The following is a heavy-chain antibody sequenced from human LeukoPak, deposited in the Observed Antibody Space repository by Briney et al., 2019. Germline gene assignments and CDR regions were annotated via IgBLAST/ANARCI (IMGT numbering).Heavy chain of an antibody. Sequence: PSETLSLTCTVSGGSISSGGYYWSWIRQPPGKGLEWIGYIYHSGSTYYNPSLKSRVTISVDRSKNQFSLKLSSVTAEDTAVYYCANAGYSSSWYLNDAFDIWGQGTMVTVSS. V-gene: IGHV4-30-2*01. CDR2: IYHSGST. CDR1: GGSISSGGYY. J-gene: IGHJ3*02. CDR3: ANAGYSSSWYLNDAFDI. D-gene: IGHD6-13*01.